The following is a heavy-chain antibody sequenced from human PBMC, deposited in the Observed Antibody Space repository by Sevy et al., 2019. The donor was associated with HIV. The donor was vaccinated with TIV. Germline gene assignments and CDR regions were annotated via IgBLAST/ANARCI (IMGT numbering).Heavy chain of an antibody. D-gene: IGHD6-19*01. J-gene: IGHJ4*02. CDR2: ISSSSSYT. V-gene: IGHV3-11*06. Sequence: GGSLRLSCAASGFTFSDYYMSWIRQAPGKGLEWVSYISSSSSYTNYADYVKGRFTISRDNAKNSLYLQMNSLRAEDTAVYYCARAPSGWYYFDYWGQGTLVTVSS. CDR3: ARAPSGWYYFDY. CDR1: GFTFSDYY.